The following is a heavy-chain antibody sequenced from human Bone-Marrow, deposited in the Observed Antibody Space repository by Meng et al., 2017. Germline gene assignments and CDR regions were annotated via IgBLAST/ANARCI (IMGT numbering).Heavy chain of an antibody. Sequence: GSLRLSCTVSGGSISSSSYYWGWLRQPPGKGLKWIGSIYYSGSTYYNPSLKSRVTISVDTSKNQFSLKLSSVTAADTAVYYCARDHRRSGWYGYWGQGTLVTVSS. CDR2: IYYSGST. V-gene: IGHV4-39*07. D-gene: IGHD6-19*01. CDR1: GGSISSSSYY. CDR3: ARDHRRSGWYGY. J-gene: IGHJ4*02.